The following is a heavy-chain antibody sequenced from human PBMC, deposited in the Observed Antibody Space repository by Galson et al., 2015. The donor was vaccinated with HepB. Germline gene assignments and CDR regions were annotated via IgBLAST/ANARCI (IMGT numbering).Heavy chain of an antibody. CDR1: GYTLTESS. CDR2: FDPEDGET. CDR3: ATPFGVGDDYFDS. V-gene: IGHV1-24*01. D-gene: IGHD3-10*01. Sequence: SVKVSCKVSGYTLTESSMHWVRQAPGKGLEWMGSFDPEDGETVYAQKFQGRVTLTGDTSTDTAYMELSSLRSEDTAVYYCATPFGVGDDYFDSWSQGTLVTVSS. J-gene: IGHJ4*02.